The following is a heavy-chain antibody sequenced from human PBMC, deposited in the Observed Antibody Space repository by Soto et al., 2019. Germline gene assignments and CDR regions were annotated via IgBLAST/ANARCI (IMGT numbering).Heavy chain of an antibody. Sequence: QVQLVQSGAEVKKPGASVKVSCKASGYTFTSYGISWVRQAPGQGLEWMGWISGYNGNTTYAQKVQRRVTMTTHTSTSTAYMELRSLRSDDTAMYYCARDRSGWYTRSHYFDYWGQGTLVPVSS. CDR1: GYTFTSYG. CDR3: ARDRSGWYTRSHYFDY. CDR2: ISGYNGNT. J-gene: IGHJ4*02. V-gene: IGHV1-18*01. D-gene: IGHD6-19*01.